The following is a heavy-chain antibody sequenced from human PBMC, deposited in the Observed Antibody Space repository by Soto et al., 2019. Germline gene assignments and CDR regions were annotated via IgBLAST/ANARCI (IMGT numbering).Heavy chain of an antibody. CDR2: ISYDGSDK. CDR1: GFTFSNYG. Sequence: QVQLVESGGGVVQPGRSLRLSCAASGFTFSNYGMHWVRQAPGKGLEWVAVISYDGSDKYYADSVKGRFTISRDNSKNTVNLQMNSLRAEDRALYYCAKDDSYHSGSHYVSASWGQGTLVTVSS. J-gene: IGHJ5*02. D-gene: IGHD3-10*01. V-gene: IGHV3-30*18. CDR3: AKDDSYHSGSHYVSAS.